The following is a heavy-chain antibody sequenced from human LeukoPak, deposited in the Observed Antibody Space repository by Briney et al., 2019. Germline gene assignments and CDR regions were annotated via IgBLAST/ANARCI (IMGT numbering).Heavy chain of an antibody. Sequence: PGGSLRLSCAASGFTFSSYAMGWVRQAPGKGLEWLSAITGTGGVTYYADSVKGRFTISRDNSKNTLYLQMNSLRAEDTAVYYCAKGLWFGELLSGDAFDIWGQGTMVTVSS. CDR2: ITGTGGVT. CDR1: GFTFSSYA. D-gene: IGHD3-10*01. V-gene: IGHV3-23*01. CDR3: AKGLWFGELLSGDAFDI. J-gene: IGHJ3*02.